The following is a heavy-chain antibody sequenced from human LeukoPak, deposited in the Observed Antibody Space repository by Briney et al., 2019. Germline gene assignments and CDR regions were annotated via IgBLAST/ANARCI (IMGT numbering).Heavy chain of an antibody. V-gene: IGHV3-30*04. J-gene: IGHJ4*02. CDR3: ARPSPPGDGYNPCDY. D-gene: IGHD5-24*01. CDR1: GFNFHNFA. Sequence: PGGSLRLSCEASGFNFHNFAMHWVRQAPRKGLEGGAVISNDERNKYYTDSVKGRFTISRDNSKSTVYLQMNSLRPEDTAVYYCARPSPPGDGYNPCDYWGPGALVIVSS. CDR2: ISNDERNK.